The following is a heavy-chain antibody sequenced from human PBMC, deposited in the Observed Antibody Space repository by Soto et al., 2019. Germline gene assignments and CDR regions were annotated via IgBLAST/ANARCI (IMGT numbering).Heavy chain of an antibody. CDR3: ARDPSSGVALHFDY. Sequence: GGSLRLSCAASGFTFSSYAMHWVRQAPGKGLEWVAVISYDGSNKYYADSVKGRFTISRDNSKNTLYLQMNSLRAEDTAVYYCARDPSSGVALHFDYWGQGTLVTVSS. CDR2: ISYDGSNK. CDR1: GFTFSSYA. D-gene: IGHD6-19*01. J-gene: IGHJ4*02. V-gene: IGHV3-30-3*01.